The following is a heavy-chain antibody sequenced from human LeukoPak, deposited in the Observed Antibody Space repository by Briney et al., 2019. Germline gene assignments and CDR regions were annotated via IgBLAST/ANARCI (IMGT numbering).Heavy chain of an antibody. Sequence: SVKVSCKASGGTFSSYAIRWVRQAPGQGLEWMGGIIPIFGTANYAQKFQGRVTITTDESTSTAYMELSTLRSEDTAVYYCAREPNLNYYDSSGYYPEYFQHWGQGTLVTVSS. CDR1: GGTFSSYA. J-gene: IGHJ1*01. D-gene: IGHD3-22*01. CDR3: AREPNLNYYDSSGYYPEYFQH. CDR2: IIPIFGTA. V-gene: IGHV1-69*05.